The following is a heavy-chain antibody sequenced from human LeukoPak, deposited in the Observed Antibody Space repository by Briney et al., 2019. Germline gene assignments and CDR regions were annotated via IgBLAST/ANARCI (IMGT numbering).Heavy chain of an antibody. J-gene: IGHJ6*03. Sequence: GGSLRLSCAASGFTFSSYAMNWVHQAPGRGLEWVSGFSGSGGTTYYADSVKGRFTISRDNSKNTLYLQMNSLRAEDTAVYYCANGNRCTSPNCLGYYYFYMDVWGKGTTVTVSS. CDR2: FSGSGGTT. CDR3: ANGNRCTSPNCLGYYYFYMDV. CDR1: GFTFSSYA. V-gene: IGHV3-23*01. D-gene: IGHD2-8*01.